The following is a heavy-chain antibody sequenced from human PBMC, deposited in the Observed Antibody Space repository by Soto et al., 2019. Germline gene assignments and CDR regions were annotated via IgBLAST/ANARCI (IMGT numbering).Heavy chain of an antibody. Sequence: QVQLVQSGAEVKKPGASVKVSCKASGDTFTDYYIHWVHQAPGQGLEWMGTVNPSGGHTTYAQHFLGRMTMTRDTSTSTLYMELTSLTSEDTAVYYCARGEHVVVVTAALDYWGQVTLVTVSS. CDR2: VNPSGGHT. CDR3: ARGEHVVVVTAALDY. CDR1: GDTFTDYY. D-gene: IGHD2-21*02. V-gene: IGHV1-46*01. J-gene: IGHJ4*02.